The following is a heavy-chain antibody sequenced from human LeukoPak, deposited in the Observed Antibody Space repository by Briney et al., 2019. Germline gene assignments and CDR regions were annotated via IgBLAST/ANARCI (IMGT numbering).Heavy chain of an antibody. CDR3: ARDERVGYYIY. D-gene: IGHD2/OR15-2a*01. J-gene: IGHJ4*02. Sequence: GGSLSLSCAASGFTFDNYWMTWVRQAPGRGLEWVANIKEDGTVTQHADSVRGRFTISRDNVKSSVYLHMSSLKAEDSAVYFCARDERVGYYIYWGQGTLVSVSS. V-gene: IGHV3-7*01. CDR2: IKEDGTVT. CDR1: GFTFDNYW.